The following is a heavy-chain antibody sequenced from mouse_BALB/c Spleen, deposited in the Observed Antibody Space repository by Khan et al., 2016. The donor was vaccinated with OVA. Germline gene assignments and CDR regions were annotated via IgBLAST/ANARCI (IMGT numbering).Heavy chain of an antibody. Sequence: LHLHHPGADLLNPGASVKLSSTASALNIKDTYMPWVKQRPEQALEWIGRIDPANGNTKYDPKFQGKATITADTSSNTAYLQLSSLTSEDTAVYYCARDYWDVFAYWGQGTLVTVSA. D-gene: IGHD4-1*01. CDR3: ARDYWDVFAY. CDR1: ALNIKDTY. V-gene: IGHV14-3*02. J-gene: IGHJ3*01. CDR2: IDPANGNT.